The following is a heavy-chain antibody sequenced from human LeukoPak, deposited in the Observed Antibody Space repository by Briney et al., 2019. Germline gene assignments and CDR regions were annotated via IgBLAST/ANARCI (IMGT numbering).Heavy chain of an antibody. CDR3: ARDLRVVPAATNWFDP. V-gene: IGHV4-4*02. Sequence: PSETLSLTRAVSGGSISSSNWWSWVRQPPGKGLEWIGEIYHSGSTNYNPSLKSRVTISVDKSKNQFSLKLSSVTAADTAVYYCARDLRVVPAATNWFDPWGQGTLVTVSS. CDR1: GGSISSSNW. CDR2: IYHSGST. J-gene: IGHJ5*02. D-gene: IGHD2-2*01.